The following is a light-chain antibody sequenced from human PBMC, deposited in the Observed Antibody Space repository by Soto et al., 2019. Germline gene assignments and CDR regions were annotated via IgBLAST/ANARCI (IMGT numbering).Light chain of an antibody. Sequence: QSVLTQPASVSGSAGQSITISCTGTSSDVGNYNLVSWYLHHPGKAPKLLIYEDTKRPSGVSNRFSGSRYGNTASLTVSGLQAEDETDYYCCSYAGSSTYVFGTGTKLTVL. J-gene: IGLJ1*01. CDR2: EDT. CDR1: SSDVGNYNL. V-gene: IGLV2-23*01. CDR3: CSYAGSSTYV.